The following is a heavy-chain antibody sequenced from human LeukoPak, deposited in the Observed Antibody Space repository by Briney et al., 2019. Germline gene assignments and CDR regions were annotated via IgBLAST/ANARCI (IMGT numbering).Heavy chain of an antibody. CDR3: ARGDSSGWYPGYYYYYMDV. J-gene: IGHJ6*03. CDR1: GGSFSGYY. D-gene: IGHD6-19*01. Sequence: SETLSLTCAVYGGSFSGYYWSWIRQPPGKGLEWIGSIYHSGSTYYNPSLKSRVTISVDTSKNQFSLKLSSVTAADTAVYYCARGDSSGWYPGYYYYYMDVWGKGTTVTVSS. CDR2: IYHSGST. V-gene: IGHV4-34*01.